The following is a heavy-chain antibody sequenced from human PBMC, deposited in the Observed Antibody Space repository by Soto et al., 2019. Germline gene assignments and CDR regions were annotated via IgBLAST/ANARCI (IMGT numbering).Heavy chain of an antibody. Sequence: EVQLVESGGGLVQPGGSLRLSCAASGFTFSSYWMHWVRQAPGKGLVWVSRINSDGSSTSYADSVKGRFTISRDNDKNTLYLQMNSLRAEDTAVYYCASLGSGNYYYYDMDVWGKGTTVTVSS. CDR2: INSDGSST. CDR1: GFTFSSYW. CDR3: ASLGSGNYYYYDMDV. V-gene: IGHV3-74*01. D-gene: IGHD2-15*01. J-gene: IGHJ6*03.